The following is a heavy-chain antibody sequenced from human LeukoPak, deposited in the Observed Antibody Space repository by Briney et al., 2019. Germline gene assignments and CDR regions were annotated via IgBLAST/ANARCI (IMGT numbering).Heavy chain of an antibody. CDR2: IYYSGST. CDR3: ARQRGYSGYVPDY. V-gene: IGHV4-39*01. CDR1: GGSISSSSYY. Sequence: SETLSLTCTVSGGSISSSSYYWGWIRQPPGKGLERIGSIYYSGSTYYNPSLKSRVTISVDTSKNQFSLKLSSVTAADTAVYYCARQRGYSGYVPDYWGQGTLVTVSS. J-gene: IGHJ4*02. D-gene: IGHD5-12*01.